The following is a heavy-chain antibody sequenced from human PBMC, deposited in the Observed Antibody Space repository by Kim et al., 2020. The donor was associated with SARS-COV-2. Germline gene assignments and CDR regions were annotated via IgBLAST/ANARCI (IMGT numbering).Heavy chain of an antibody. CDR2: IYYSGST. V-gene: IGHV4-31*03. CDR3: ASTPIVATIFRIRPSPNDFDY. Sequence: SETLSLTCTVSGGSISSGGYYWSWIRQHPGKGLEWIGYIYYSGSTYYNPSLNSRVTISVDTSKNQFSLKLSSVTAADTAVYYCASTPIVATIFRIRPSPNDFDYWGQGTLVTVSS. D-gene: IGHD5-12*01. J-gene: IGHJ4*02. CDR1: GGSISSGGYY.